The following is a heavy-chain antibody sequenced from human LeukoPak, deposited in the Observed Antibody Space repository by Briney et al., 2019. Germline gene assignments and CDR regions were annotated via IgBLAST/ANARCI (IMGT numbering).Heavy chain of an antibody. Sequence: SETLSLTCTVSGGSISSYYESWIRHSSGEGLECIGYIHYTGSTNYNPPLKSRVTISVDTSKNQFAQKLSSVTAADTAVYYCARGSYYGSGSTWQDAFDIWGEGTMVTVSS. CDR2: IHYTGST. CDR1: GGSISSYY. V-gene: IGHV4-59*01. CDR3: ARGSYYGSGSTWQDAFDI. J-gene: IGHJ3*02. D-gene: IGHD3-10*01.